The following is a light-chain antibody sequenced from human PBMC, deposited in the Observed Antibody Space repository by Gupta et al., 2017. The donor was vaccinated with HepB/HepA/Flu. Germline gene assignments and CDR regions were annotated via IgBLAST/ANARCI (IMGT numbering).Light chain of an antibody. V-gene: IGKV3-20*01. J-gene: IGKJ2*01. CDR3: QQKET. CDR1: QSVSGTS. CDR2: GAS. Sequence: EVVLTQSPDTLSLSPGERATLSCRASQSVSGTSLTWYQQKPGQAPRLLLYGASSRPAGIPDRFTGSGSGTDVTLTISRLEPEDFAVFYCQQKETFGQGTKLEI.